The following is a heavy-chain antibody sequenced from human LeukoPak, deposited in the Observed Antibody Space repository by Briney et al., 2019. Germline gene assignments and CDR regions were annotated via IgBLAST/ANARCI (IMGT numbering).Heavy chain of an antibody. CDR1: GFTFSTYG. Sequence: GGTLRLSCAASGFTFSTYGMSWVRQAPGKGLEWVSGISGSGGSRFYTDSVKGRFTISRDNSKNTLYLQVNSLRAEDTAVYYCAKLREWELPDLFDYWGQGTLVTVPS. D-gene: IGHD1-26*01. CDR3: AKLREWELPDLFDY. J-gene: IGHJ4*02. V-gene: IGHV3-23*01. CDR2: ISGSGGSR.